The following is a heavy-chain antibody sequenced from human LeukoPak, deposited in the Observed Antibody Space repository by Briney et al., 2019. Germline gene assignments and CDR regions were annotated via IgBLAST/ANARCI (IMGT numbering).Heavy chain of an antibody. Sequence: SETLSLTCAVYGGSFSGYYWSWIRQPPGKGLEWIGEINHSGSTNYNPSLESRLTISVDTSKNQFSLKLSSVTAADTAVYYCARGSWSFDYWGQGTLVTVSS. CDR1: GGSFSGYY. D-gene: IGHD6-13*01. CDR3: ARGSWSFDY. CDR2: INHSGST. J-gene: IGHJ4*02. V-gene: IGHV4-34*01.